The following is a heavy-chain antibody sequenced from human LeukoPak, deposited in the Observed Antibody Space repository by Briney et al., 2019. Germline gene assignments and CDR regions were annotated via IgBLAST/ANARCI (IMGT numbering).Heavy chain of an antibody. J-gene: IGHJ6*03. D-gene: IGHD3-3*02. CDR2: IYAGDTT. CDR1: GFTVVRNY. Sequence: GGSLRLSCAASGFTVVRNYMGWVRQAPGKGLEWVSVIYAGDTTYYTDSVKGRFTMSRDNSKNTVHLRMNSLRVDDTAVYCCASLNWHYYFMDVWGQGTTVIVSS. CDR3: ASLNWHYYFMDV. V-gene: IGHV3-53*01.